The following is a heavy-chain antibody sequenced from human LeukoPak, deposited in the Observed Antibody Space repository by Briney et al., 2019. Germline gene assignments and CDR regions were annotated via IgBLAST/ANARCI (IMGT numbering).Heavy chain of an antibody. V-gene: IGHV3-11*04. Sequence: GGSLRLSCAASGFTFSDYYMSWIRQAPGKGLEWVSYISSSGSTIYYADSVRGRFTISRDNDNKSLHLQMNSLRVEDTAVYYCARDTHYYGSGSPAFDIWGQGTMATVSS. CDR2: ISSSGSTI. D-gene: IGHD3-10*01. J-gene: IGHJ3*02. CDR3: ARDTHYYGSGSPAFDI. CDR1: GFTFSDYY.